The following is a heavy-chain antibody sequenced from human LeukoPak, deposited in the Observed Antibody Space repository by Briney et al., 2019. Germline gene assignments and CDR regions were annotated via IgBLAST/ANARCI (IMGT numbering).Heavy chain of an antibody. Sequence: GASVKVSCKASGYTFSGYYLHWLRQAPGQGLEWMGHIDPNSGGTKYAQKFQGRVTMTRDTSTTSAYMELSSLIFDDTAVYYCARDLGYGYGSVWHKYFDYWGHGTLVTVSS. D-gene: IGHD5-18*01. V-gene: IGHV1-2*06. CDR3: ARDLGYGYGSVWHKYFDY. CDR2: IDPNSGGT. CDR1: GYTFSGYY. J-gene: IGHJ4*01.